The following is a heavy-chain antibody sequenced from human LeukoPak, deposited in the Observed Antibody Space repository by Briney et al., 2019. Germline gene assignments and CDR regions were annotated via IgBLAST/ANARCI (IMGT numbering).Heavy chain of an antibody. Sequence: SVKVSCKASGGTFSSYAISWVRQAPGQGLEWMGGIIPIFGTANYAQKFQGRVTITADESTSTAYMELSSLRSEDTAVYYCARGLYYYDSNGRTPYDYWGQGTLVTVSS. CDR3: ARGLYYYDSNGRTPYDY. CDR1: GGTFSSYA. V-gene: IGHV1-69*01. D-gene: IGHD3-22*01. CDR2: IIPIFGTA. J-gene: IGHJ4*02.